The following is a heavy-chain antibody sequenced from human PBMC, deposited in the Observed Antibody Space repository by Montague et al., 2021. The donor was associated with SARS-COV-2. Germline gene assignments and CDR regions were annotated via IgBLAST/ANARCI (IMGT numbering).Heavy chain of an antibody. CDR1: GDSTSCPNCY. V-gene: IGHV4-39*01. J-gene: IGHJ5*02. Sequence: SETLSLTCTVSGDSTSCPNCYWGWIRQPPGKGLDWIGTIYNSGTTYYNPSLKSRLTISIDTSKNQFSLKLSSVTAADTAVYYSARHRNYGDHFLDDWFHPWGQGTLVTVSS. CDR3: ARHRNYGDHFLDDWFHP. D-gene: IGHD4-17*01. CDR2: IYNSGTT.